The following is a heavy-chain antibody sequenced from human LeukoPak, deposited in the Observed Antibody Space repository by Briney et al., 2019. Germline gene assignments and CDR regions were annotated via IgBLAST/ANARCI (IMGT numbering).Heavy chain of an antibody. Sequence: GASVKVSCKASGYTFTTYGITWVRQAPGQGLEWMGWIIAYNGNKNYAQKFQGRVTMTIDTSTSTAYMKLRSLKSDDTAVYYCARVWGYYYDSSGYSDFDYWGQGNLVTVSS. CDR3: ARVWGYYYDSSGYSDFDY. V-gene: IGHV1-18*01. J-gene: IGHJ4*02. CDR2: IIAYNGNK. D-gene: IGHD3-22*01. CDR1: GYTFTTYG.